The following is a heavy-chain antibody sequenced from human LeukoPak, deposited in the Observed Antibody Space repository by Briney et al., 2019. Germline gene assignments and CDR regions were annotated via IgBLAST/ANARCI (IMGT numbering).Heavy chain of an antibody. V-gene: IGHV3-30*03. Sequence: GTSLRLSCAASGFTFSSYGMHWVRQAPGRGREGVAAISYDGGNKDYGDFVKGRFTISRDNSKKTLYLQMNSLTAEDTAVYFCVRGAGNYKEFYYYYGLDVWGKGTTVTVSS. CDR3: VRGAGNYKEFYYYYGLDV. CDR2: ISYDGGNK. D-gene: IGHD3-9*01. CDR1: GFTFSSYG. J-gene: IGHJ6*04.